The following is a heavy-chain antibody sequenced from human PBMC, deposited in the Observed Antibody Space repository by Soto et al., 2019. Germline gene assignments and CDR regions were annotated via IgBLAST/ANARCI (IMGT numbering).Heavy chain of an antibody. Sequence: GGSLRLSCAASGFTFSSYAMSWVRQAPGKGLEWVSAISGSGGSTYYADSVKGRFTISRDNSKNTLYLQMNSLRAEDTAVYYCAKERYRSGSYYNVVWAPGTVWGKRTTVIVSS. D-gene: IGHD3-10*01. J-gene: IGHJ6*04. CDR1: GFTFSSYA. CDR2: ISGSGGST. CDR3: AKERYRSGSYYNVVWAPGTV. V-gene: IGHV3-23*01.